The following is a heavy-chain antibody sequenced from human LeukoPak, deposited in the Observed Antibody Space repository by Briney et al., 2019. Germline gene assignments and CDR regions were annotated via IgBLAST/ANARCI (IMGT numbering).Heavy chain of an antibody. J-gene: IGHJ4*02. D-gene: IGHD3-22*01. CDR1: GFTFSSYA. CDR2: ISGSGGST. CDR3: AKDLDSSGYYLFDY. Sequence: GGSLRLSCAASGFTFSSYAMSWVRKAPGKGLKWVSAISGSGGSTYYADSVKGRFTISRDNSKNTLYLQMNSLRAEDTAVYCCAKDLDSSGYYLFDYWGQGTLVTVSS. V-gene: IGHV3-23*01.